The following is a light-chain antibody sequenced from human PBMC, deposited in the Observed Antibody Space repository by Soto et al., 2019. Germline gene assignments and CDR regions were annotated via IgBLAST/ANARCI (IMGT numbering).Light chain of an antibody. CDR1: SSNIGNNY. CDR3: GTWDSSLSAGV. CDR2: ENN. J-gene: IGLJ3*02. Sequence: QSVLTQPPSVSAAARQKVTISCSGSSSNIGNNYVSWYQQLPGTAPKLLIYENNKRPSGIPDRFSGSKSGTSATLGITGLQTGDEADYYCGTWDSSLSAGVFGGGTKLTVL. V-gene: IGLV1-51*02.